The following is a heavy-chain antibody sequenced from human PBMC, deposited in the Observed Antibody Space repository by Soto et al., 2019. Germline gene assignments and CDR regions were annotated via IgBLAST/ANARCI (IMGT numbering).Heavy chain of an antibody. CDR2: IKTDGSIT. CDR1: GFTFSSYW. J-gene: IGHJ4*02. D-gene: IGHD1-7*01. Sequence: PGWSLRFSCAASGFTFSSYWMYWVRQAPGKGLVWVSRIKTDGSITSYADSVKGRFTVSRDNARDMLYLQMNSLRAEDTAVYYCAKDMNSVPEYWGQGTLVTVSS. CDR3: AKDMNSVPEY. V-gene: IGHV3-74*01.